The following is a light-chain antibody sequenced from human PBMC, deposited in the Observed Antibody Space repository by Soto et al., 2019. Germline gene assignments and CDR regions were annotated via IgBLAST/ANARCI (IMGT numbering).Light chain of an antibody. CDR2: EVS. V-gene: IGLV2-23*02. CDR3: CSYAGSTTQTYV. J-gene: IGLJ1*01. CDR1: HSDVGSYNL. Sequence: QSALTKAASGSGSPGQSITISCTGTHSDVGSYNLVSWYQQHPGKAPKVIIYEVSERPSGVSDRFSGSKSGNTASLMISGLQAEDEADYYCCSYAGSTTQTYVFGSGTKVTVL.